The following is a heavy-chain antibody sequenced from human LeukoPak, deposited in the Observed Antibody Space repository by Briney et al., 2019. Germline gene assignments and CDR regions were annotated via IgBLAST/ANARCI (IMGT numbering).Heavy chain of an antibody. CDR3: AREWDEQQLAFDP. Sequence: ASVKVSCKASGYTFTTYGFSWVRQAPGQGLEWMGWINPNSGVTNYAQKFQGRVTMTRDTSITTAYMELSRLRSDDTAVYYCAREWDEQQLAFDPWGQGTLVTVSS. CDR1: GYTFTTYG. V-gene: IGHV1-2*02. J-gene: IGHJ5*02. CDR2: INPNSGVT. D-gene: IGHD6-13*01.